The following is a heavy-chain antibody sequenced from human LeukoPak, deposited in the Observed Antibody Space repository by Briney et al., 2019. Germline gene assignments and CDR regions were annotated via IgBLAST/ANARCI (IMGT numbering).Heavy chain of an antibody. Sequence: PSETLSLTCTVSGGSISRSRDYWGWIRQPPGKGLEWIGSIYYSGSTYYNPSLKSRVTISVDTSKNQFSLKLSSVTAADTAVYYCARSYGSGSYLGFRPNWFDPWGQGTLVTVSS. CDR1: GGSISRSRDY. J-gene: IGHJ5*02. CDR3: ARSYGSGSYLGFRPNWFDP. V-gene: IGHV4-39*01. D-gene: IGHD3-10*01. CDR2: IYYSGST.